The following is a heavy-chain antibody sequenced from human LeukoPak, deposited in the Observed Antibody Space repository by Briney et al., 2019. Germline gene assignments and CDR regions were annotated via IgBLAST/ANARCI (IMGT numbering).Heavy chain of an antibody. J-gene: IGHJ4*02. D-gene: IGHD3/OR15-3a*01. CDR3: ASGTQSDY. V-gene: IGHV3-48*03. CDR2: ISTSGSTI. Sequence: GGSLRLSCVASGFTFSSYEMNWVRQAPGKGLQWVSYISTSGSTIYYADSVKGRFTISRDNAKNSLYLQMNSLRAEDTAVYYCASGTQSDYWGQGTLVTVSA. CDR1: GFTFSSYE.